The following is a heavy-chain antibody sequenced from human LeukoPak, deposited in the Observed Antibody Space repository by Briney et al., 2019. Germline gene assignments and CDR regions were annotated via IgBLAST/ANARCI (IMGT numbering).Heavy chain of an antibody. J-gene: IGHJ4*02. Sequence: PGGSLRLSCAASGFTFSNAWMSGVRQAPGKGLDWVGRIKRKTDGGTTDYAAHVKGRFSISRDDSKNTLYLQMYSLKTQDTALYYCTTLGAFDYWGLGNLVTVSS. V-gene: IGHV3-15*01. CDR1: GFTFSNAW. D-gene: IGHD4/OR15-4a*01. CDR2: IKRKTDGGTT. CDR3: TTLGAFDY.